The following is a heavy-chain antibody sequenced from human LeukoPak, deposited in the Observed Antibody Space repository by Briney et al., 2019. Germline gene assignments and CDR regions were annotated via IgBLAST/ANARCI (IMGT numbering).Heavy chain of an antibody. J-gene: IGHJ5*02. CDR2: INHSGST. Sequence: EPSETLSLTCAVYGGSFSGYYRTWIRQPPGKGLEWIGEINHSGSTNYNPPLKSRVTISIDTSKNQFSLKLSSVTAADTAMYFCARGNDQNWFDPWGQGTLVTVSS. CDR1: GGSFSGYY. V-gene: IGHV4-34*01. CDR3: ARGNDQNWFDP.